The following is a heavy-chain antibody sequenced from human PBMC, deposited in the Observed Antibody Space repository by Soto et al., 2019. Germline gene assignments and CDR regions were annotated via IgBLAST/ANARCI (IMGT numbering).Heavy chain of an antibody. CDR1: GFTFRNYD. CDR3: ARTDRDFYGLDV. V-gene: IGHV3-13*05. CDR2: ISAAGDP. J-gene: IGHJ6*02. Sequence: EVQLVESGGGLVQPGGSLRLSCEASGFTFRNYDMHWVRQGTGKGLEWVSGISAAGDPDYADSVEGRFTISRENAQNSFFLQMKRPRGGDPAVYYCARTDRDFYGLDVWGQGTTVIVSS.